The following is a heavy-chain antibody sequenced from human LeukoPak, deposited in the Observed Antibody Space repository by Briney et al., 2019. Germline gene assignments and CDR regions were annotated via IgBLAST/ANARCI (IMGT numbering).Heavy chain of an antibody. V-gene: IGHV4-39*01. Sequence: SETLSLTCTVSGGSISSSSFYWGWIRQPPGKGLEWIGSIYYSGSTYYNLSLKSRVTISVDTSKNEFSLKLSSVTAADTAVYYCARLVLTGYTFNYWGQGTLVTVSS. D-gene: IGHD3-9*01. CDR1: GGSISSSSFY. CDR2: IYYSGST. CDR3: ARLVLTGYTFNY. J-gene: IGHJ4*02.